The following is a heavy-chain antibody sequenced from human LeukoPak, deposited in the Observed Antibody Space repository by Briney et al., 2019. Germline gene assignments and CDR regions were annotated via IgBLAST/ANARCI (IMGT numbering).Heavy chain of an antibody. J-gene: IGHJ4*02. Sequence: SQTLSLTCAVSGGSISSGGYSWSWIRQPPGKGLEWIGYIYHSGSTYYNPSLKSRVTISVDRSKNQFSLKLSSVTAADTAVYYCARVRRRLVDYWGQGTLVTVSS. CDR2: IYHSGST. D-gene: IGHD4-23*01. CDR1: GGSISSGGYS. V-gene: IGHV4-30-2*01. CDR3: ARVRRRLVDY.